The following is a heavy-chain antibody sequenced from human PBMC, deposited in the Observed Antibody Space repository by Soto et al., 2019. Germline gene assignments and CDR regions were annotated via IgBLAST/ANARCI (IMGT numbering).Heavy chain of an antibody. CDR1: GFSLSTNGVG. CDR3: AHSIRRDNCRGGDCYYFDS. CDR2: IYWDDEE. D-gene: IGHD2-21*02. V-gene: IGHV2-5*02. J-gene: IGHJ4*02. Sequence: GPTLVNPTQTLALTCTFSGFSLSTNGVGVGWIRQPPGKALEWLALIYWDDEERYSPSLETRLTLIKDTSKNQVVLVMTNMDPVDTATFYCAHSIRRDNCRGGDCYYFDSWGQGTPVTVSS.